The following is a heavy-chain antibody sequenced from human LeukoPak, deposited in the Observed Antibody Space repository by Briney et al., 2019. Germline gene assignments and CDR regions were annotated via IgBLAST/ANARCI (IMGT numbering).Heavy chain of an antibody. CDR1: GFTFSSYW. CDR2: INGDGSTT. CDR3: ARDRGFGDLSDWFDS. V-gene: IGHV3-74*01. Sequence: GGSLRLSCAASGFTFSSYWMHWVRQAPGKGLLWVSRINGDGSTTNYADSVKGRFTISRDNAKNTLYLQINSLRAEDMAVYYCARDRGFGDLSDWFDSWGQGTLVTVSS. J-gene: IGHJ5*01. D-gene: IGHD3-10*01.